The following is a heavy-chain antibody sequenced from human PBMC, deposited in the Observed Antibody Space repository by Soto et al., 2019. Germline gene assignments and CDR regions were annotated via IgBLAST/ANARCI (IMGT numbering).Heavy chain of an antibody. CDR2: ISAYNGNT. CDR1: GYTFTSYG. CDR3: AGDGMEDYDFWSGYSPYGMDV. V-gene: IGHV1-18*04. Sequence: GASVKVSCKASGYTFTSYGIRWVRQAPGQGLEWMGWISAYNGNTNYAQKLQGRVTMTTDTSTSTAYMELRSLRSDDTAVYYCAGDGMEDYDFWSGYSPYGMDVWGQGTTVTVYS. J-gene: IGHJ6*02. D-gene: IGHD3-3*01.